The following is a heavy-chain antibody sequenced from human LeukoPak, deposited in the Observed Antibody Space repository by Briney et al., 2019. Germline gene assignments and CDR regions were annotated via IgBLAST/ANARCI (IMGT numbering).Heavy chain of an antibody. V-gene: IGHV4-38-2*02. CDR2: INHSGST. CDR3: AREQRAYYYYYMDV. CDR1: GYSISSSYY. Sequence: SETLSLTCAVSGYSISSSYYWGWVRQPPGKGLEWIGEINHSGSTNYNPSLKSRVTISVDTSKNQFSLKLSSVTAADTAVYYCAREQRAYYYYYMDVWGKGTTVTVSS. J-gene: IGHJ6*03.